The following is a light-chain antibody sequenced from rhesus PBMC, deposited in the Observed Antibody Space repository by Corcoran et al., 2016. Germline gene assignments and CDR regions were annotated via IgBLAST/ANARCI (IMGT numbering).Light chain of an antibody. CDR1: QAISSY. J-gene: IGKJ3*01. CDR2: DAS. V-gene: IGKV1-28*03. Sequence: DIQMTQSPSSLSASVGDTVTITCRASQAISSYLNWFQQKPGKAPKLLIYDASSLESGVPSRFSGSGSGTDFTLTISSLQPEAFAAYYCLQHNSYPFTFGPGTKLDIK. CDR3: LQHNSYPFT.